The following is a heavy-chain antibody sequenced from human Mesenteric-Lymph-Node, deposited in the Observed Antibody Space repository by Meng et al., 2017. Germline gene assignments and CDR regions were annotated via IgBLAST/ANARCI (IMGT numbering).Heavy chain of an antibody. CDR3: TRADIAAAGTGGY. V-gene: IGHV1-18*01. Sequence: QVQLVQSGAEVTKPRALVKGSCKATGYTFSNYGISWVRQAPGQGLEWMGWISGYSGNTKYAQKLQGRVTMTTDTSTNTAYMELRSLRSDDTAVYYCTRADIAAAGTGGYWGQGTLVTVSS. J-gene: IGHJ4*02. D-gene: IGHD6-13*01. CDR2: ISGYSGNT. CDR1: GYTFSNYG.